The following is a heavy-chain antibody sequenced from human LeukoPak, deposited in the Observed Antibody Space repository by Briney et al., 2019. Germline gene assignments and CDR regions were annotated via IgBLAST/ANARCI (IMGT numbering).Heavy chain of an antibody. J-gene: IGHJ4*02. CDR2: IYYSGST. D-gene: IGHD6-13*01. V-gene: IGHV4-59*08. CDR3: ARNKPYSSSWFYFDY. Sequence: SETLSLTCTVSGGSISSYYWSWIRQPPGKGLEWIGYIYYSGSTNYNPSLKSRVTISVDTSKNQFSLKLSSVTAAGTAVYYCARNKPYSSSWFYFDYWGQGTLVTVSS. CDR1: GGSISSYY.